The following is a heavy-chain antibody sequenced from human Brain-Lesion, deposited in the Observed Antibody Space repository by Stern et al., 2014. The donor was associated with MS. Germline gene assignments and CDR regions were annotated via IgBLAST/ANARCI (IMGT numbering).Heavy chain of an antibody. CDR2: ISWNSGTI. CDR3: ARDITGSSAYFAY. CDR1: GFTFGDYA. V-gene: IGHV3-9*01. D-gene: IGHD1-14*01. J-gene: IGHJ4*02. Sequence: VQLVESGGDLVQPGRSLRLSCAAFGFTFGDYAMHWVRQAPGQGLEWVAGISWNSGTIGYADNVQGRVTTSRDNAYSSLYLQMNSLRPEDTALYYCARDITGSSAYFAYWGQGTLVTVSS.